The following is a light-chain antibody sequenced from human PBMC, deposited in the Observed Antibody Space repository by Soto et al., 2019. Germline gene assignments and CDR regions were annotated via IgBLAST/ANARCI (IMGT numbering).Light chain of an antibody. V-gene: IGLV5-45*03. CDR1: SGINVGTYR. J-gene: IGLJ2*01. CDR2: YKSDSDK. CDR3: MIWHSSAVV. Sequence: QSVLTQPSSLSASPGASASLTCTLRSGINVGTYRIYWYQQKPGSPPQYLLRYKSDSDKQQGSGVPSRFSGSKDASANAGILRISGLQSEDEADYYCMIWHSSAVVFGGGTKLPVL.